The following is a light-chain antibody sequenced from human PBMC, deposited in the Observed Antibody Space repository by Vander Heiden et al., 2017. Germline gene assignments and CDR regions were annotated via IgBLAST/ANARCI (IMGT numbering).Light chain of an antibody. J-gene: IGLJ2*01. CDR1: SSDVGGYNY. CDR3: CSYAGSYTS. CDR2: DVS. V-gene: IGLV2-11*01. Sequence: QSALTQPRSVSGSPGQSVTISCTGTSSDVGGYNYVPWYQQHPGKAPKLMIYDVSKRPSGVPDRFSGSKSGNTASLTISGLQAEDEADYYCCSYAGSYTSFGGGTKLTVL.